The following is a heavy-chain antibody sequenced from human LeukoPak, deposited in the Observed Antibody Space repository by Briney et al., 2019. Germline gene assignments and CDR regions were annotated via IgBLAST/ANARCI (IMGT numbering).Heavy chain of an antibody. CDR3: ARDVAGSLDY. J-gene: IGHJ4*02. CDR1: GFTFSSYW. V-gene: IGHV3-7*01. CDR2: IKRDESEK. D-gene: IGHD1-26*01. Sequence: GGSLRLSCVASGFTFSSYWMAWVRQAPGKGLEWVANIKRDESEKNYVDSVKGRFTISRDNAKNSLFLQMNSLRVEDTAVYYCARDVAGSLDYWGQGTLVTVSS.